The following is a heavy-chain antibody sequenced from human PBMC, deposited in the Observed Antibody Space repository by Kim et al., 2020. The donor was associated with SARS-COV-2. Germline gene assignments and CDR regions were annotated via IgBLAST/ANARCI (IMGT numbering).Heavy chain of an antibody. D-gene: IGHD3-10*01. CDR3: ARAHYYASGSYYNVGDY. V-gene: IGHV4-31*03. CDR2: IYFSGST. CDR1: GGSIYSGGYY. Sequence: SETLSLTCTVSGGSIYSGGYYLSWIRHPGKGLEWIGNIYFSGSTYYSPSLKSRVTISIDTSKNQFSLKLSSVTAADTAVYYCARAHYYASGSYYNVGDY. J-gene: IGHJ4*01.